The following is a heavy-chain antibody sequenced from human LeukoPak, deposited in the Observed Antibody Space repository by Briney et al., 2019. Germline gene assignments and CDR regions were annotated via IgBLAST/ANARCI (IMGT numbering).Heavy chain of an antibody. J-gene: IGHJ4*02. D-gene: IGHD5-18*01. CDR1: GGSISSGDYY. Sequence: SETLSLTCTVSGGSISSGDYYWSWIRQPPGKGLEWIGYIYYSGSTYYNPSLKSRVTISVDTSKNQFSLKLSSVTAADTAVYYCARRRIQLWYHHFDYWGQGTLVTVSS. V-gene: IGHV4-30-4*01. CDR2: IYYSGST. CDR3: ARRRIQLWYHHFDY.